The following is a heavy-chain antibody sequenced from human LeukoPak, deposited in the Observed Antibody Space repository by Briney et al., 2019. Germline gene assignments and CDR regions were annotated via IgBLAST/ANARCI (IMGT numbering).Heavy chain of an antibody. V-gene: IGHV3-30-3*01. CDR1: GFTFSGYA. J-gene: IGHJ4*02. D-gene: IGHD2-21*02. CDR2: ISYDGSNK. Sequence: GGSLRLSCAASGFTFSGYAMHWVRQAPGKGLEWVAVISYDGSNKYYADSVKGRFTISRDNSKNTLYLQMNSLRAEDTAVYYCARDLYCGGDCYFFDYWGQGTLVTVSS. CDR3: ARDLYCGGDCYFFDY.